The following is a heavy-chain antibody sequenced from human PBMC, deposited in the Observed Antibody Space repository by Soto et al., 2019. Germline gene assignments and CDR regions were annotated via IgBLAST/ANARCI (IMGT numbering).Heavy chain of an antibody. Sequence: QVQLVESGGGVVQPGRSLRLSCAASGFTSSSYVMHWVRQAPGKGQEWVAVISYDGSNKHYADSVKGRFTISRDNSRNTLYLQMNSLRGEDTAVYYCARADPYYGMDVWGQGTTVTVSS. CDR1: GFTSSSYV. CDR2: ISYDGSNK. CDR3: ARADPYYGMDV. J-gene: IGHJ6*02. V-gene: IGHV3-30*04.